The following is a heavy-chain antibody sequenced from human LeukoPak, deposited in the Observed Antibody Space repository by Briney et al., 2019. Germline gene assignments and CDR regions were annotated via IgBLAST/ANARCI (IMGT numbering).Heavy chain of an antibody. CDR3: ARLGIGVVPSAMLGDYYFDY. J-gene: IGHJ4*02. Sequence: SETLSLTCTVSGGSVSSGSNYWSWIRQPPGKGLEWIGYFYYSGSTNNNPSLKSRVTISVDTSKNQFSLKLSSVTAADTAVYYCARLGIGVVPSAMLGDYYFDYWGQGTLVTVSS. CDR1: GGSVSSGSNY. D-gene: IGHD2-2*01. V-gene: IGHV4-61*01. CDR2: FYYSGST.